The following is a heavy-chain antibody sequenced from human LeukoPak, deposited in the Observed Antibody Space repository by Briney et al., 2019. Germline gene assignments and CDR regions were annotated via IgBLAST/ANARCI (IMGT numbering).Heavy chain of an antibody. V-gene: IGHV1-8*01. CDR2: MNPNSGNT. CDR3: ATSLPYGYYDSGGSNWFDP. Sequence: ASVKVSCKASGYTFISYDINWVRQVTGQGLEWMGWMNPNSGNTGYAQKFQGRVTITRNTSISTAFMELSSLRSEDTAVYYCATSLPYGYYDSGGSNWFDPWGQGTLVTVSS. J-gene: IGHJ5*02. CDR1: GYTFISYD. D-gene: IGHD3-22*01.